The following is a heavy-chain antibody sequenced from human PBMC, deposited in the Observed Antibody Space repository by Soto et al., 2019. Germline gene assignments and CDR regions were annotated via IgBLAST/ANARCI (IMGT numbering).Heavy chain of an antibody. CDR2: IMKDGGEK. Sequence: EVQLVESGGDLVQPGGSLRLSCAASGFTFIGSWMGWVRQAPGKGREGVASIMKDGGEKKYVYAVRGRFTISKDNVQNSLFLQMDRLRVEDTAVYYCARDRYYYKDDYWGQGTLVTVSS. D-gene: IGHD3-22*01. CDR3: ARDRYYYKDDY. J-gene: IGHJ4*01. CDR1: GFTFIGSW. V-gene: IGHV3-7*01.